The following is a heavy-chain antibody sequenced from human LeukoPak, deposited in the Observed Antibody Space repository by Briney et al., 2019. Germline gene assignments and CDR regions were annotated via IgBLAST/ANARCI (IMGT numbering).Heavy chain of an antibody. CDR3: AREAKQQLVFDY. J-gene: IGHJ4*02. V-gene: IGHV3-21*01. Sequence: GGSLRLSCAASGFTFSSYSMNWVRQAPGKGLEWVSGITWNSDNIGYAPSVKGRFTISRDNAKNSLYLQMNSLRAEDTAVYYCAREAKQQLVFDYWGQGTLVTVSS. CDR1: GFTFSSYS. CDR2: ITWNSDNI. D-gene: IGHD6-13*01.